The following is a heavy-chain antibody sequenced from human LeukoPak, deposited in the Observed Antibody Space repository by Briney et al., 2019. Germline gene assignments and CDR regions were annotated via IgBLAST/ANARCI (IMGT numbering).Heavy chain of an antibody. CDR3: AQLYCSSTSCYYY. CDR2: MYTSGST. J-gene: IGHJ4*02. CDR1: GGSISSGSYY. Sequence: SETLSLTCTVSGGSISSGSYYWSWIRQPAGQGLEYIGRMYTSGSTNYNPSLKSRVTISVDTSKNQFSLKLSSVTAADTAVYYCAQLYCSSTSCYYYWGQGTLVTVSS. D-gene: IGHD2-2*01. V-gene: IGHV4-61*02.